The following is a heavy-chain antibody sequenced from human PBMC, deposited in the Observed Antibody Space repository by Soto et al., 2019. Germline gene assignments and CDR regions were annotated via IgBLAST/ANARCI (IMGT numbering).Heavy chain of an antibody. J-gene: IGHJ3*02. Sequence: GEYLKISCRGSGHSFTSYWIGWLRQMPGKGLEWMGLVYPGDSDTTYSPSFQGQVTFSADKSISTAYLHLNSLEASDTGMYYFARGGATRARDSFHILGHAPLVTV. CDR1: GHSFTSYW. D-gene: IGHD1-26*01. CDR3: ARGGATRARDSFHI. V-gene: IGHV5-51*01. CDR2: VYPGDSDT.